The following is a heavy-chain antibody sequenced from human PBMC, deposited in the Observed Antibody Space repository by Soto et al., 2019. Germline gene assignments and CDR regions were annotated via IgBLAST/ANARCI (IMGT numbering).Heavy chain of an antibody. J-gene: IGHJ4*02. Sequence: ASVKVSCKASGYTFTGYGMHWVRQAPGQGLEWMGWINPNSGGTNYAQKFQGWVTMTRDTSISTAYMELSRLRSDDTAVYYCARAPFWSGSPPEFVYWCQGPLVTVSS. CDR1: GYTFTGYG. D-gene: IGHD3-3*01. CDR3: ARAPFWSGSPPEFVY. CDR2: INPNSGGT. V-gene: IGHV1-2*04.